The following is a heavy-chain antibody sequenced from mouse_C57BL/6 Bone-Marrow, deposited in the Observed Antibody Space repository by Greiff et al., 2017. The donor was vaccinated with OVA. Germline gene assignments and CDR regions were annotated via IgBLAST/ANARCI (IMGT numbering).Heavy chain of an antibody. D-gene: IGHD1-1*01. CDR2: IDPENGDT. V-gene: IGHV14-4*01. Sequence: VQLQQSGAELVRPGASVKLSCTASGFNIKDDYMHWVKQRPEQGLEWIGWIDPENGDTEYASKFQGKATITADTSSNTAYLQLSSLTSEDTAVYYCAPYSSSGHLFDYWGEGATLTVSS. CDR1: GFNIKDDY. CDR3: APYSSSGHLFDY. J-gene: IGHJ2*01.